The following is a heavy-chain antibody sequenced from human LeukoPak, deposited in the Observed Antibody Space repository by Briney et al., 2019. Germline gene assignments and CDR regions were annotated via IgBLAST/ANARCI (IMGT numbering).Heavy chain of an antibody. V-gene: IGHV1-18*01. CDR1: GYTFTSYA. CDR2: INMYNGNT. D-gene: IGHD3-16*02. Sequence: ASVKVSCKASGYTFTSYAISWGRQAPGQGPEWMGWINMYNGNTNYAQKLQGRVTMTTDTSTSTAYMELRSLRSDDTAVYYCARVVGNYVWGSYRPEGCFDSWGQGTLVTVSS. J-gene: IGHJ4*02. CDR3: ARVVGNYVWGSYRPEGCFDS.